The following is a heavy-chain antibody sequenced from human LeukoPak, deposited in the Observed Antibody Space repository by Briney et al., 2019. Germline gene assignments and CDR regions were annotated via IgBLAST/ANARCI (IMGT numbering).Heavy chain of an antibody. CDR2: ISWNSGSI. CDR3: AKTTVVSQYYFDY. J-gene: IGHJ4*02. D-gene: IGHD4-23*01. V-gene: IGHV3-9*01. CDR1: GFTIHDHA. Sequence: PGRSLRLSCVGSGFTIHDHAMHWVRQAPGKGLEWVSGISWNSGSIGYADSVKGRFTISRDNAKNSLYLQMNSLRAEDTALYYCAKTTVVSQYYFDYWGQGTLVTVSS.